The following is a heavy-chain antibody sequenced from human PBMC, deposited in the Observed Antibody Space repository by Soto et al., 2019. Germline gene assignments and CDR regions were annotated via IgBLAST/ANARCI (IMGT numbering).Heavy chain of an antibody. D-gene: IGHD4-17*01. J-gene: IGHJ4*02. CDR2: INHSGST. Sequence: SETLSLTCAVYGGSFSGYYWSWIRQPPGKGLEWIGEINHSGSTNYNPSLKSRVTISVDTSKNQFSLKLSSVTAADTAVYYCARRITVTTYGFDYWGQGTPVPVSS. CDR3: ARRITVTTYGFDY. V-gene: IGHV4-34*01. CDR1: GGSFSGYY.